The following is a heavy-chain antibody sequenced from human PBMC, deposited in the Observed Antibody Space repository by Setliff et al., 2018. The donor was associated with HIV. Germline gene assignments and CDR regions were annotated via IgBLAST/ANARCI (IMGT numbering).Heavy chain of an antibody. V-gene: IGHV1-2*02. J-gene: IGHJ4*01. D-gene: IGHD3-22*01. CDR2: INPKSGDT. Sequence: ASVKVSCKTSGYTFSDYYMHWVRQAPGQGLEWMGWINPKSGDTKYAQKLQGRVTMTRDTSISTVYMELSRLRSDDTAVYYFTRGDSSGYFEYWGHGTLVTVSS. CDR3: TRGDSSGYFEY. CDR1: GYTFSDYY.